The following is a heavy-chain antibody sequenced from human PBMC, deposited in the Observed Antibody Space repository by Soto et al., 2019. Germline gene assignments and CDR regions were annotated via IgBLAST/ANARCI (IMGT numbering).Heavy chain of an antibody. Sequence: EVQLLESGGGLVQPGGSLRLSCAASGFTFSSYAMTWVRQAPGKGLEWVSSLSGGGGGRHYADSVKGRFTISRDNSKNTLYLQMNRLRPEDTATYFCVRESTPPFFESWGHGTLVTVTS. V-gene: IGHV3-23*01. CDR1: GFTFSSYA. D-gene: IGHD2-2*01. J-gene: IGHJ4*01. CDR2: LSGGGGGR. CDR3: VRESTPPFFES.